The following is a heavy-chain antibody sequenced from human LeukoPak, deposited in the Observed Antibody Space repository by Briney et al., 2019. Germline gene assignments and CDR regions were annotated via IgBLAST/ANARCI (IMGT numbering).Heavy chain of an antibody. V-gene: IGHV3-33*01. CDR1: GFTFSSYG. J-gene: IGHJ4*02. CDR3: ARDLNRLYPKWYFDY. D-gene: IGHD1-14*01. CDR2: IWYDGSNK. Sequence: GGSLRLSCAASGFTFSSYGMHWVRQAPGTGLEWVAVIWYDGSNKYYADSVKRRFTISRVNSKHTLYLQMNSLRAEDTAVYYCARDLNRLYPKWYFDYSGQGALVTASS.